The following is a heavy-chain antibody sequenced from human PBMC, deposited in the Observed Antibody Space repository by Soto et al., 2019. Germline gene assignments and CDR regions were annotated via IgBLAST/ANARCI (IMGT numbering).Heavy chain of an antibody. J-gene: IGHJ4*02. CDR3: AREPYCGGDCYSPHFDY. CDR1: GYTFTSYG. V-gene: IGHV1-18*04. D-gene: IGHD2-21*02. CDR2: ISAYNGNT. Sequence: QVQLVQAGAEVKKPGASVKVSCKASGYTFTSYGISWVRQAPGQGLEWMGWISAYNGNTNYAQKLQGRVTMTTDTSTSTAYMELRSLRSDDTAVYYCAREPYCGGDCYSPHFDYWGQGTLVTVSS.